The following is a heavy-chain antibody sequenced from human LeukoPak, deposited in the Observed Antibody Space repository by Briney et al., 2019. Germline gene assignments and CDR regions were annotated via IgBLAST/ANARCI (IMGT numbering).Heavy chain of an antibody. J-gene: IGHJ4*02. V-gene: IGHV1-69*06. Sequence: SVKVSCKASGGTFSSYAISWVRQAPGQGLEWMGGIIPIFGTANYAQKFQGRVTITADKSTSTAYMELRSLRSDDTAVYYCARVAGNHFDYWGQGTLATVSS. CDR3: ARVAGNHFDY. CDR1: GGTFSSYA. D-gene: IGHD4-23*01. CDR2: IIPIFGTA.